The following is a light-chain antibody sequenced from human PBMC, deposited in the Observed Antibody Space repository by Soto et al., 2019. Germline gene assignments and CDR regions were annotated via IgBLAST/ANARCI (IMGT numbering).Light chain of an antibody. J-gene: IGLJ1*01. CDR3: TSYAGGNIV. V-gene: IGLV2-8*01. CDR1: SSDVGGYNY. Sequence: QSVLTQPPSASGSPGQSVTISCTGTSSDVGGYNYVSWYQQYPGKVPKLMVYEVNKRPSGVPDRFSGSKSGNTASLTVSGLQGDDEADYYCTSYAGGNIVFGTGTKLTVL. CDR2: EVN.